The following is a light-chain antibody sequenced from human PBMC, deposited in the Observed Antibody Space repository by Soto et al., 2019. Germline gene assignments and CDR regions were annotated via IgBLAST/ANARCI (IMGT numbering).Light chain of an antibody. V-gene: IGKV3-11*01. CDR3: QQRSIWPPWT. CDR2: DAS. J-gene: IGKJ1*01. Sequence: EVVLTQSPATLSLSPGERATLSCRASQSVDNYLAWYQQKPGQAPRLLIYDASNRATGIPARFSGSGSGTDFTLTINSLEPEDFAVYYCQQRSIWPPWTFGQGTKVEIK. CDR1: QSVDNY.